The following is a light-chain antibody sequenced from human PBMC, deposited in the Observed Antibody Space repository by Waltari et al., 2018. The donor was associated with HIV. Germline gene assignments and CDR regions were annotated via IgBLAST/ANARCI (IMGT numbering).Light chain of an antibody. V-gene: IGKV1-39*01. J-gene: IGKJ1*01. CDR1: QSISSY. CDR3: QQSYSTPT. CDR2: AAS. Sequence: DIQMTQSPSSLSASVGDRVTITCRASQSISSYLNWYQQKPGKAPKLLIYAASSLQSGVPSRFSGSGSGTDFTLTISSLQPEDFATYYCQQSYSTPTFGQGTKVENK.